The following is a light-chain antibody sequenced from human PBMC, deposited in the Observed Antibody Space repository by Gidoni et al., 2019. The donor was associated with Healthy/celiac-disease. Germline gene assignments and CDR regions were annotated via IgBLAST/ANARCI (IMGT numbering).Light chain of an antibody. CDR2: AAS. CDR1: QSISSY. V-gene: IGKV1-39*01. CDR3: QQSYSTPRWT. Sequence: DIQMTQSPSSRSASAGDRVTITCRASQSISSYVNWYQQKPGKAPKLLIYAASSLQSGVPSRFSGSGSGTDFTLTISSLQPEDFATYYCQQSYSTPRWTFGQGTKVEIK. J-gene: IGKJ1*01.